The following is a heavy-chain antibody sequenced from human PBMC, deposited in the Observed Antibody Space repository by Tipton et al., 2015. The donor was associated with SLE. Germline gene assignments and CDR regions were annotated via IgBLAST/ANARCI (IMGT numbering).Heavy chain of an antibody. Sequence: QSGAEVKKPGSSVKVSCKASGGPYSYTITWVRQPPGQGLEWMGRIIPILGRTNYAQKFQGRVTITADKATNTAYMELSRLRSEGTAFYYCARVMGGSNWFDSWGQGALVTVSS. J-gene: IGHJ5*01. D-gene: IGHD3-16*01. CDR2: IIPILGRT. CDR1: GGPYSYT. CDR3: ARVMGGSNWFDS. V-gene: IGHV1-69*04.